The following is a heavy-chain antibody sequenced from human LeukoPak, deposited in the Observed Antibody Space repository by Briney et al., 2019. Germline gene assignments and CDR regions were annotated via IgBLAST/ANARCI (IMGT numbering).Heavy chain of an antibody. CDR1: GGSISSGDYY. CDR3: ARSYNWNDGFDY. Sequence: PSQTLSLTCTVSGGSISSGDYYWSWIRQPPGKGLGWIGYIYYSGSTYYNPSLKSRVTISVDTSKNQFSLKLSSVTAADTAVYYCARSYNWNDGFDYWGQGTLVTVSS. V-gene: IGHV4-30-4*01. CDR2: IYYSGST. J-gene: IGHJ4*02. D-gene: IGHD1-20*01.